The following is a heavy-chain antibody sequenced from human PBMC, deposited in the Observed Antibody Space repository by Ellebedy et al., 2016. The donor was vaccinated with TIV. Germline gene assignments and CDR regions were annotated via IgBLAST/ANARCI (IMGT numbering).Heavy chain of an antibody. Sequence: SETLSLTCAVYGGSFSGYYWSWIRQPPGKGLEWIGSIYYSGSTYYNPSLKSRVTISVDTSKNQFSLKLSSVTAADAAVYYCASLMTTSGYWGQGTLVTVSS. J-gene: IGHJ4*02. D-gene: IGHD4-17*01. CDR1: GGSFSGYY. CDR3: ASLMTTSGY. V-gene: IGHV4-34*01. CDR2: IYYSGST.